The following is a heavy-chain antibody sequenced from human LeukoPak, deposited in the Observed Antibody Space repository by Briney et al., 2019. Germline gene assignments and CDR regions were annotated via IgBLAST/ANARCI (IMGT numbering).Heavy chain of an antibody. V-gene: IGHV1-46*01. CDR1: GYTFTGYY. D-gene: IGHD2-8*01. CDR3: AKDRCSNGIGCYYYYMEV. CDR2: INPSGGST. J-gene: IGHJ6*03. Sequence: ASVKVSCKASGYTFTGYYMHWVRQAPGQGLEWMGIINPSGGSTSYAQKFQGRVTMTRDTSTSTVYMELSSLRTEDTAVYYCAKDRCSNGIGCYYYYMEVWGKGTTVTISS.